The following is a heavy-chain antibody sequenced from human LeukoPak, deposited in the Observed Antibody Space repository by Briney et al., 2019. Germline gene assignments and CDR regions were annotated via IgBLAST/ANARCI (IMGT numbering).Heavy chain of an antibody. J-gene: IGHJ4*02. D-gene: IGHD5-12*01. Sequence: GRSLRLSCAASGFTFSSYAMHWVRQAPGKGLEWVAVISYDGSNKYYADSVKGRFTISRDNSKNTLYLQMNSLRVEDTAVYYCARDTGSGYDFDYWGQGTLVTVSS. CDR2: ISYDGSNK. CDR1: GFTFSSYA. CDR3: ARDTGSGYDFDY. V-gene: IGHV3-30*04.